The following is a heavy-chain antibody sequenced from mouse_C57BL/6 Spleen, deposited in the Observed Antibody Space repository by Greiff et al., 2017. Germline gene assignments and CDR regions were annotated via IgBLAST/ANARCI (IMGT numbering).Heavy chain of an antibody. CDR2: IDPSDSYT. V-gene: IGHV1-69*01. CDR1: GYTFTSYW. J-gene: IGHJ2*01. D-gene: IGHD2-1*01. Sequence: QVQLQQPGAELVMPGASVKLSCKASGYTFTSYWMHWVKQRPGQGLEWIGEIDPSDSYTNYNQKFKGKSTLTVDKSSSTAYMQLSSLTSEDSAVYYCARRNYGNSYYFDYWGQGTTLTVSS. CDR3: ARRNYGNSYYFDY.